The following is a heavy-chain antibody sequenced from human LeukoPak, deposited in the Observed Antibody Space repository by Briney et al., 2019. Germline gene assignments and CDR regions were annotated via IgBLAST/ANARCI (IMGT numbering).Heavy chain of an antibody. J-gene: IGHJ6*03. CDR3: ARCQVNSAYYSRYYHYYMDV. V-gene: IGHV4-4*09. Sequence: SETLSLTCCVSGGSISSYYWSWIRQPPGKGLEWIGYIYASGSTSYNPPLESRLNRTVDTSKHQSSLNPSAVTAADTAMYYCARCQVNSAYYSRYYHYYMDVWGKGTTVTVPS. CDR2: IYASGST. CDR1: GGSISSYY. D-gene: IGHD3-22*01.